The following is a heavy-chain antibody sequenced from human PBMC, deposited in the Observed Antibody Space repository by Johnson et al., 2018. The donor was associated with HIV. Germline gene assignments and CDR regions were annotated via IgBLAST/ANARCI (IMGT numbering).Heavy chain of an antibody. Sequence: QVQLVESGGGVVRPGRSLRLSCAASGFTFSNYPMHWVRQAPGKGLEWVAVISYDGSNKYYSESVTGRFTISRDNAKNTLYLQMNSLRAEDTAVYYCAKGTYYYDSSGYNDAFDMWGQGTMVTVSS. CDR3: AKGTYYYDSSGYNDAFDM. D-gene: IGHD3-22*01. CDR1: GFTFSNYP. V-gene: IGHV3-30-3*01. CDR2: ISYDGSNK. J-gene: IGHJ3*02.